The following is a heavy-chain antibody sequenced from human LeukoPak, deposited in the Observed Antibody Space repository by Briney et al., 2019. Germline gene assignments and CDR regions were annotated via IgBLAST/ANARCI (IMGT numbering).Heavy chain of an antibody. J-gene: IGHJ3*02. V-gene: IGHV4-31*03. CDR2: IYYSGST. CDR3: AREAPRDAFDI. Sequence: SETLSLTCTVSGGSISSGGYYWSWIRQHPGKGLEWIGYIYYSGSTYYNPSLKSRVTISVDTSKNQFSLKLSSVTAADTAVCYCAREAPRDAFDIWGQGTMVTVSS. CDR1: GGSISSGGYY.